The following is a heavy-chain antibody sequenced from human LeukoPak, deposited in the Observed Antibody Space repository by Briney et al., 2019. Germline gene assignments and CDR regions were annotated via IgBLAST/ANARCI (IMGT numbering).Heavy chain of an antibody. CDR1: GFTFSHYA. V-gene: IGHV3-64D*06. D-gene: IGHD2-21*02. Sequence: GGSLRLSCSASGFTFSHYAMHWVRQAPGKGLEFVSAISSDGRSTYCADSVKGRFTISRDNSKNTLYLQMSSLRAEDTAVYFCVNDYCGADCHFWGQGTLVTVSS. CDR2: ISSDGRST. CDR3: VNDYCGADCHF. J-gene: IGHJ4*02.